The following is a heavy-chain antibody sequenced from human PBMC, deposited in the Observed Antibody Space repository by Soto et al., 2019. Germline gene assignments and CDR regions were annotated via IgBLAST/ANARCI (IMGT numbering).Heavy chain of an antibody. D-gene: IGHD6-6*01. Sequence: SETLSLTCAVYGGSFSGYYWSWIRQPPGKGLEWIGEINHSGSTNYNPSLKSRVTISVDTSKNQFSLKLSSVTAADTAVYYCARTRRRQHVFVDYWGQGTLATV. CDR3: ARTRRRQHVFVDY. CDR2: INHSGST. V-gene: IGHV4-34*01. CDR1: GGSFSGYY. J-gene: IGHJ4*02.